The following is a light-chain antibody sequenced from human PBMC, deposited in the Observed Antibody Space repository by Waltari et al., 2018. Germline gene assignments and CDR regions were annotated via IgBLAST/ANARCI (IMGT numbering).Light chain of an antibody. J-gene: IGKJ4*01. CDR3: QQYYSTPLT. CDR1: QSVLSSSNNKNY. V-gene: IGKV4-1*01. CDR2: CAS. Sequence: DIVMTQSPDSLAFALGESATINCQSSQSVLSSSNNKNYLAWYQQKPGQPPKLLIYCASTRESGVPDRFSGSGSGTDFTLTISSLQAEDVAVYYCQQYYSTPLTFGGGTKVEIK.